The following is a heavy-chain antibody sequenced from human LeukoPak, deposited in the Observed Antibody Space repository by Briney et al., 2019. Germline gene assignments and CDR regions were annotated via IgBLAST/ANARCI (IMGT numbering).Heavy chain of an antibody. J-gene: IGHJ4*02. D-gene: IGHD3-10*01. CDR2: IYYSGST. Sequence: SETLSLTCTVSGGSISSYYWSWIRQPPGKGLEWIGYIYYSGSTNYNPSLKSRVTISADTSKNQFSLKLSSVTAADTAVYYCARALRVHWNYGSDRFDYWGQGTLVTVSS. CDR1: GGSISSYY. V-gene: IGHV4-59*12. CDR3: ARALRVHWNYGSDRFDY.